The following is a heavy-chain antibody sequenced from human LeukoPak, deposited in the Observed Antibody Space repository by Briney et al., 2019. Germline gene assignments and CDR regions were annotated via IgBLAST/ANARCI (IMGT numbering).Heavy chain of an antibody. Sequence: GASLQISCKGSGSIFTSYWIGWVRPLPGKGLEWMGIIYPGDSDTRYSPSFQGQVTISADKSISTAYLQWSSLKASDTAMYYCARGESPYNWFDPWGQGTLVTVSS. D-gene: IGHD3-10*01. CDR3: ARGESPYNWFDP. J-gene: IGHJ5*02. CDR1: GSIFTSYW. CDR2: IYPGDSDT. V-gene: IGHV5-51*01.